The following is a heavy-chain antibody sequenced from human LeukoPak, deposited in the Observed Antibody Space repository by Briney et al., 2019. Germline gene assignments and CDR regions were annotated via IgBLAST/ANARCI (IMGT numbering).Heavy chain of an antibody. Sequence: PGGSLRLSCAASGFIFSDYYMTWIRQAPGKGLEWVAHIYVRGDTILYADSVKGPFTISRDSAKTSLFLQMNSLRVEDTAVYYCAREDNVWNLLYNYYMDVWGKGTTVTVS. CDR1: GFIFSDYY. J-gene: IGHJ6*03. D-gene: IGHD1-1*01. CDR2: IYVRGDTI. CDR3: AREDNVWNLLYNYYMDV. V-gene: IGHV3-11*01.